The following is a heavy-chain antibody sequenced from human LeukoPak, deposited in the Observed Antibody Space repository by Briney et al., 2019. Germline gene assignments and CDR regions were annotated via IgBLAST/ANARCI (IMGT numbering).Heavy chain of an antibody. CDR1: GYTFTSYG. Sequence: ASVNVSCKASGYTFTSYGISWVRQARGQGLEGMGWISAYNGNTNYAQKLQGRVTMTTDTSTSTAYMELRSLRSDDTAVYYCARDSFAHYDSSGFVYYYYGMDVWGQGTTVTVSS. CDR2: ISAYNGNT. J-gene: IGHJ6*02. V-gene: IGHV1-18*01. D-gene: IGHD3-22*01. CDR3: ARDSFAHYDSSGFVYYYYGMDV.